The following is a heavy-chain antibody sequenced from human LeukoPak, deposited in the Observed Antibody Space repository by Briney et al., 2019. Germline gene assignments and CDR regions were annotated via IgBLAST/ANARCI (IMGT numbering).Heavy chain of an antibody. D-gene: IGHD3-10*01. J-gene: IGHJ4*02. Sequence: GSLRLSCTASGFTFGDYAMSWVRQAPGKGLEWVGFIRSKAYGGTTRYAASVKGRLSISRDDSKSIAYLQMSSLKTEDTAVYYYTRVRSGNDFDYWGQGTLVTVSS. CDR2: IRSKAYGGTT. V-gene: IGHV3-49*04. CDR3: TRVRSGNDFDY. CDR1: GFTFGDYA.